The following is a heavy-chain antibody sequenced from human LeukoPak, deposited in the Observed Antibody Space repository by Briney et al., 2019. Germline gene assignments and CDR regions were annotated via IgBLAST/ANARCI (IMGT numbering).Heavy chain of an antibody. V-gene: IGHV4-4*07. CDR2: VYTSGTT. CDR3: ARGGYFYGSWSYFDH. Sequence: SETLSLTCTVSGGSISYYWSWIRQPAGKGLEWIGRVYTSGTTNYNPSLKSRVTISVDTSKNQVSLKLSSVTAADTAVYYCARGGYFYGSWSYFDHWGQGTLVTVSS. J-gene: IGHJ5*02. CDR1: GGSISYY. D-gene: IGHD3-10*01.